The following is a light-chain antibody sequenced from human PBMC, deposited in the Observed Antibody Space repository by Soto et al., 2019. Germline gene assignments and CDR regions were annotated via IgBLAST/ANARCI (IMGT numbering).Light chain of an antibody. CDR2: EAS. CDR1: QSVSSY. Sequence: EIVLTQSPATLSLSPGERATLSCRASQSVSSYLAWYQQKPGQAPRLLIYEASIRATGIPARFSGSGSGTDFTLTISSLEPEDFAVYYCQQRSSWPAFGQGTRLEVK. J-gene: IGKJ5*01. V-gene: IGKV3-11*01. CDR3: QQRSSWPA.